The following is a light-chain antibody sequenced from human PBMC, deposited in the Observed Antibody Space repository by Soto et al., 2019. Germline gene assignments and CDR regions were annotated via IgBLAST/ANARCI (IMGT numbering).Light chain of an antibody. V-gene: IGLV2-14*01. CDR2: EVS. Sequence: QSVLTQPASVSGSPGQSITISCTGTNNDVGGYNYVSWYQQHPGKAPKLMIYEVSNRPLGVSNRFSGSKSGNTASLTISGLQAEDEADYFCSSYTRSSSPYGFGTGTKVTVL. J-gene: IGLJ1*01. CDR1: NNDVGGYNY. CDR3: SSYTRSSSPYG.